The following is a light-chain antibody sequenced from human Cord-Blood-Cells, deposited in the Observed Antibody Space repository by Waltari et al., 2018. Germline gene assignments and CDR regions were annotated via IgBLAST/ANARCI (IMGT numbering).Light chain of an antibody. CDR1: SSYVGSYNL. CDR3: CSYAGSSTLV. V-gene: IGLV2-23*01. CDR2: EGS. Sequence: QSALTQPASVSGSPGQSITISCTGTSSYVGSYNLVPWYQQHPGKAPKLMIYEGSKRPSGVSNRCSGSKSGNTASLTISGLQAEDEADYYCCSYAGSSTLVFGGWTKLTVL. J-gene: IGLJ2*01.